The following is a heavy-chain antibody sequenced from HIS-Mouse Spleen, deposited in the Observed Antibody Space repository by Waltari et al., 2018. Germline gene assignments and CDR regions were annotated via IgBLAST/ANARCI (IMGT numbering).Heavy chain of an antibody. CDR1: GGSFSGYY. V-gene: IGHV4-34*01. Sequence: QVQLQQWGAGLLKPSETLSLTCAVYGGSFSGYYWSWIRQPPGKGLEWIGEINHSGSTNYNTSLKSRVTISVDTSKNQFSLKLSSVTAADTAVYYCARGPGSSSDYWGQGTLVTVSS. J-gene: IGHJ4*02. D-gene: IGHD6-6*01. CDR3: ARGPGSSSDY. CDR2: INHSGST.